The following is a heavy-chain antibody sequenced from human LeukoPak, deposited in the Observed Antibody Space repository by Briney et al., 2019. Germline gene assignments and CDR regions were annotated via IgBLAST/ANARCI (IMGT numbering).Heavy chain of an antibody. CDR3: AREYFVGGYYFDY. D-gene: IGHD3-9*01. J-gene: IGHJ4*02. V-gene: IGHV3-66*02. CDR1: GFTVSSNY. CDR2: IYSGGST. Sequence: GGSLRLSCAASGFTVSSNYMSWVRQAPGKGLEWVSVIYSGGSTYYADSVKGRFTISGDNSKNTLYLQMNSLRAEDTAVYYCAREYFVGGYYFDYWGQGTLVTVSS.